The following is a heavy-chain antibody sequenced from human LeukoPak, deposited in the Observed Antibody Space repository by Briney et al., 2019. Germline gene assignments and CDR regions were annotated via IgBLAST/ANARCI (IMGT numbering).Heavy chain of an antibody. J-gene: IGHJ4*02. V-gene: IGHV1-69*13. D-gene: IGHD3-22*01. CDR1: GGTFSSYA. CDR2: IIPIFGTA. Sequence: EASVKVSYKASGGTFSSYAISWVRQAPGQGLEWMGGIIPIFGTANYAQKFQGRVTITADESTSTAYMELSSLRSEDTAVYYCARDQKTSSGYYDYWGQGTLVTVSS. CDR3: ARDQKTSSGYYDY.